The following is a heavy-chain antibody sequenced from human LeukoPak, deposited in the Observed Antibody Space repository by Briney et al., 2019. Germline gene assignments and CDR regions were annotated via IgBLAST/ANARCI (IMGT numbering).Heavy chain of an antibody. CDR2: ISYDGSNK. J-gene: IGHJ5*02. Sequence: QPGGSLRLSCAASGFTFSSYAMHWVRQAPGKGLEWVAVISYDGSNKYYADSVKGRFTISRDNSKNTLYLQMNSLRAEDTAVYYCARGTPTSNKYCSSTSCYKRKRLTSNWFDPWGQGTLVTVSS. V-gene: IGHV3-30*04. CDR3: ARGTPTSNKYCSSTSCYKRKRLTSNWFDP. D-gene: IGHD2-2*01. CDR1: GFTFSSYA.